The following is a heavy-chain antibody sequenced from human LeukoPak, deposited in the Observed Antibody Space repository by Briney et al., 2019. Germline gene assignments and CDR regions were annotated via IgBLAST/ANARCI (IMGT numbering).Heavy chain of an antibody. D-gene: IGHD5-18*01. Sequence: PGGSLRLSCAASGFTFSSYGMHWVRQAPGKGLEWVAVIWYDGSNKYYADSVKGRFTISRDNSKNTLYLQMNSLRAEDTAVYYCARSRGYSYFDYWGQGTLVTVSS. CDR1: GFTFSSYG. V-gene: IGHV3-33*01. J-gene: IGHJ4*02. CDR2: IWYDGSNK. CDR3: ARSRGYSYFDY.